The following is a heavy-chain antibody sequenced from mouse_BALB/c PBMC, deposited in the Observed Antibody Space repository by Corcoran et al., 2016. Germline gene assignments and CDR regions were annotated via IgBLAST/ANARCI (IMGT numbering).Heavy chain of an antibody. J-gene: IGHJ4*01. CDR2: IYPGDGST. CDR1: GYTFTSYD. D-gene: IGHD3-1*01. V-gene: IGHV1S56*01. CDR3: ARSARAAMDY. Sequence: QVQLQQSGAELMKPGASVKISCKASGYTFTSYDINWVKQRPGQGLEWIGWIYPGDGSTKYNEKFKGKATLTADKSSSTAYMQLSSLTSENSAVYFCARSARAAMDYWGQGTSVTVSS.